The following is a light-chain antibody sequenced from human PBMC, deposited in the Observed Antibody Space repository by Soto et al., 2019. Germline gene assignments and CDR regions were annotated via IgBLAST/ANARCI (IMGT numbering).Light chain of an antibody. CDR3: QAWDSSTEAV. CDR2: QDS. J-gene: IGLJ2*01. CDR1: KLGDKY. Sequence: SYELTQPPSVSVSPGQTASITRSGDKLGDKYACWYQQKPGQSPVLVIYQDSKRPSGIPERFSGSNSGNTATLTISGTQAMDEADYYCQAWDSSTEAVFGGGTKLTVL. V-gene: IGLV3-1*01.